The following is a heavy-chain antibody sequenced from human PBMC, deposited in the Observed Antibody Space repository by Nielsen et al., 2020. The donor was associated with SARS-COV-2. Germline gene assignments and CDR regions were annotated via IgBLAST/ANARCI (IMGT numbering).Heavy chain of an antibody. CDR2: IYFSGRT. Sequence: SDTLSLTFTVSGGSISSGGYCGSWIRHHPGKGLEWIGYIYFSGRTCYNPSLKSRVTISVDTSKNQFSLSLRSVTAADTAVYYCARESSGYDHYNYGMDVWGQGTTVTVSS. V-gene: IGHV4-31*03. CDR1: GGSISSGGYC. J-gene: IGHJ6*02. D-gene: IGHD5-12*01. CDR3: ARESSGYDHYNYGMDV.